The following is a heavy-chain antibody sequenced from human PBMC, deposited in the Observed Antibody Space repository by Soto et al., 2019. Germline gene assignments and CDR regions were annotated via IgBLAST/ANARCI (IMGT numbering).Heavy chain of an antibody. V-gene: IGHV4-59*01. CDR1: GGSISSYY. CDR2: IYYSGST. Sequence: TLSLTCTVSGGSISSYYWSWIRQPPGKGLEWIGYIYYSGSTNYNPSLKSRVTISVDTSKNQFSLKLSSVTAADTAVYYCERSPYYSNFDYWGQGTLVTVPS. CDR3: ERSPYYSNFDY. J-gene: IGHJ4*02. D-gene: IGHD4-4*01.